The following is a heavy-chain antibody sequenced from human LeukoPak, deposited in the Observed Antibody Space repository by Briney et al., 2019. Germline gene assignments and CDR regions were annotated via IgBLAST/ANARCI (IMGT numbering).Heavy chain of an antibody. J-gene: IGHJ4*02. CDR2: IYPDDSEV. CDR1: GYSFNTYW. CDR3: ARQVGHWLTH. D-gene: IGHD6-19*01. V-gene: IGHV5-51*01. Sequence: GESLKISCKGSGYSFNTYWIGWVRQMPGKGLECMGIIYPDDSEVRYSPSFQGQVTISADKSISTAYLQWSSLKASDSAMYYCARQVGHWLTHWGQGTLVTVSS.